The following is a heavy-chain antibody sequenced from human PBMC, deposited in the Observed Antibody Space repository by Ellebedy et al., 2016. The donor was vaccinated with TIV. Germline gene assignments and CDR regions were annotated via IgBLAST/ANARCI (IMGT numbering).Heavy chain of an antibody. CDR2: IIPIFGTT. CDR3: AGTTINAFDI. D-gene: IGHD3-9*01. V-gene: IGHV1-69*05. CDR1: GGTFSSYA. Sequence: AASVKVSCKASGGTFSSYAISWVRQAPGQGLEWMGGIIPIFGTTNYAQKLQGRVTMTTDTSTSTAYMELRSLRSDDTAVYYCAGTTINAFDIWGQGTMVTVSS. J-gene: IGHJ3*02.